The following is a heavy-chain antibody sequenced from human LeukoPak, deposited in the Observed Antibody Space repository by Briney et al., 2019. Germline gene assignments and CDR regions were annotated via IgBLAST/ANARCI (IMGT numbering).Heavy chain of an antibody. CDR3: ARDVEGVADALGEYYFDY. CDR1: GFTFSSYS. D-gene: IGHD3-3*01. J-gene: IGHJ4*02. Sequence: GSLGLSCAASGFTFSSYSMNWVRQAPGKGLEWVSYISSSSSTIYYADSVKGRFTISRDNAKNSLYLQMNSLRAEDTAVYYCARDVEGVADALGEYYFDYWGQGTLVTVSS. CDR2: ISSSSSTI. V-gene: IGHV3-48*04.